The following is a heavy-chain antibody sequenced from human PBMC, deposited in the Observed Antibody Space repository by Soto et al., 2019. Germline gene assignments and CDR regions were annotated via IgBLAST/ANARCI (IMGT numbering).Heavy chain of an antibody. CDR1: GFTFSSYW. Sequence: GGSLRLSCAASGFTFSSYWMHWVRQAPGKGLVWVSRINPDGSATNYADSVKGRFTISRDNAKNTLYLQMNSLRAEDTAVFYCGRGGSDSPMAPGYWGQGTPVTVYS. J-gene: IGHJ4*02. V-gene: IGHV3-74*01. D-gene: IGHD5-18*01. CDR2: INPDGSAT. CDR3: GRGGSDSPMAPGY.